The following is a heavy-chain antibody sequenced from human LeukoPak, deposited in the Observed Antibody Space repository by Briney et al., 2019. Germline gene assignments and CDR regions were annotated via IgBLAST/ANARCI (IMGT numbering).Heavy chain of an antibody. Sequence: SETLSLTCTVSGGSISSYYWSWIRQPAGKGLEWIGRIYTSGSTNYNPSLKSRVTMSVDTSKNQFSLKLSSVTAADTAVYYCARRDTMVRGVISWFDPWGQGTLVTVSS. V-gene: IGHV4-4*07. CDR1: GGSISSYY. CDR2: IYTSGST. J-gene: IGHJ5*02. D-gene: IGHD3-10*01. CDR3: ARRDTMVRGVISWFDP.